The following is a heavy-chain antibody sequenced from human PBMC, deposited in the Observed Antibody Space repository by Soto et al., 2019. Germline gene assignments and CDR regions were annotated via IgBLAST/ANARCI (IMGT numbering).Heavy chain of an antibody. J-gene: IGHJ5*02. CDR1: GYIISNYG. V-gene: IGHV1-3*01. CDR3: MRDHGPGFNWFDP. D-gene: IGHD6-25*01. Sequence: ASVKVSCKASGYIISNYGIHWLRQAPGQRLEWMGWFDAGNGNAKYSQKFQGRVTITRDTSASTVYMELSSLRSEDTAVYYCMRDHGPGFNWFDPWGQGTLVTVSS. CDR2: FDAGNGNA.